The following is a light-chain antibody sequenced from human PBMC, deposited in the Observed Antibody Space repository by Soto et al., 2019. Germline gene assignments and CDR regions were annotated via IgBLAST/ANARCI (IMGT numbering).Light chain of an antibody. V-gene: IGKV3-15*01. CDR2: GAS. CDR3: EQYYNWPPYT. J-gene: IGKJ2*01. Sequence: EIVMTQSPATLSVSPGERATLSCRASQSVSSNLAWYQQKPGQAPRLLIYGASTRATGIPARFSGSGSVTEFNLTISSLQSEDVAVYYCEQYYNWPPYTFGQGTKLEIK. CDR1: QSVSSN.